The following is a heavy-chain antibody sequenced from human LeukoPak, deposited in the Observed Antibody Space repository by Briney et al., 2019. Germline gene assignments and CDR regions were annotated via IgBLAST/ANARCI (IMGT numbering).Heavy chain of an antibody. CDR1: GGSISSYY. Sequence: PSETLSLTCTVSGGSISSYYWSWIRQPAGKGLEWIGHIYTTGSTKYNPSFKSRVTVSVDTSKNQFSLKLSSVTAADTAVYYCARAKQLEKYYLDYWGRGTLVTVSS. V-gene: IGHV4-4*07. J-gene: IGHJ4*02. CDR2: IYTTGST. D-gene: IGHD1-1*01. CDR3: ARAKQLEKYYLDY.